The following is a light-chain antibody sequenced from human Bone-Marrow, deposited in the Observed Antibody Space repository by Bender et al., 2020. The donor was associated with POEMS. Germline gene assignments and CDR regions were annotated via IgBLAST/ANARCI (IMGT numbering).Light chain of an antibody. J-gene: IGLJ2*01. CDR1: TIGGNN. CDR3: QLWDTNLGAL. CDR2: RDN. V-gene: IGLV3-9*01. Sequence: SRELTQTLSVSVALGQTATITCEGDTIGGNNVHWYQQRPGQAPILILYRDNKRPSGIPERFSGANSGGTAVLTINGVEAGDEGDFYCQLWDTNLGALFGGGTKLTVL.